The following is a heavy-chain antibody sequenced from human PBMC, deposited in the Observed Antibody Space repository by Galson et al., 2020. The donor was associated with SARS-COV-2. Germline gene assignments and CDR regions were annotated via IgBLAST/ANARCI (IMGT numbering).Heavy chain of an antibody. J-gene: IGHJ4*01. CDR1: GFTFSSYA. CDR2: ISGSGGST. Sequence: GESLKISCAASGFTFSSYAMSWVRQAPGKGLEWVSAISGSGGSTYYADSVKGRFTISRDNSKNTLYLQMNSLRAEDTAVYYCAKLNYDFWSGYPDYWGQGTLVTVSS. V-gene: IGHV3-23*01. D-gene: IGHD3-3*01. CDR3: AKLNYDFWSGYPDY.